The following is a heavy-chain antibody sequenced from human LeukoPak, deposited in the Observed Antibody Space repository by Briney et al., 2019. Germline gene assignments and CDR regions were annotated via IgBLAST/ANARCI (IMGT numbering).Heavy chain of an antibody. CDR2: IYYTGRT. Sequence: SETLSLTCIVSGGPISVDYWNWIRQAPGKGLEWIGYIYYTGRTKYNPSLASRLTISIDTSKSQFSLRLTSVTAADTAVYYCARWGTYASTSNWFDPWGQGTLVTVSS. D-gene: IGHD2-2*01. V-gene: IGHV4-59*01. J-gene: IGHJ5*02. CDR1: GGPISVDY. CDR3: ARWGTYASTSNWFDP.